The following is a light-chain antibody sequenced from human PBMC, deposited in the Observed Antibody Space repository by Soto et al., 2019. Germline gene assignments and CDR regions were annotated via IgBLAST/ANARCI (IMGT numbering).Light chain of an antibody. V-gene: IGKV1-5*03. CDR2: KAS. Sequence: DIQMTQSPSTLSASVGDRVIITCRASQSVSSWLAWYQQKPGKAPKLLIYKASSLQSGVPSRFSGSGSGTEFTLTISSLQPDDFATYYCQQYKSNGYTFGQGTKLDIK. CDR3: QQYKSNGYT. CDR1: QSVSSW. J-gene: IGKJ2*01.